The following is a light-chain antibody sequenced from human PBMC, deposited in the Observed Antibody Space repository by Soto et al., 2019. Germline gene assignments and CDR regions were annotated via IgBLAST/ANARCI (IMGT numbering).Light chain of an antibody. CDR3: QQYGYSPIT. J-gene: IGKJ5*01. CDR2: YAY. V-gene: IGKV3-20*01. CDR1: QSVTGNF. Sequence: IPLTPSPRTLSFSPGISATLTCRADQSVTGNFLAWYQQKPGQAPRLLISYAYNRATGIPDRFSGSGSGTDFTLTISRLDNEDFAVYYCQQYGYSPITFGQGTRLEI.